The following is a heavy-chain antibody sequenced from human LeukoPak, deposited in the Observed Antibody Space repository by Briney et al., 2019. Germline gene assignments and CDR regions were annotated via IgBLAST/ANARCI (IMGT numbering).Heavy chain of an antibody. D-gene: IGHD4-17*01. CDR2: IYPGDSDT. CDR1: GYSFSSYW. J-gene: IGHJ4*02. CDR3: ARLGGRMTTVTTNFDY. V-gene: IGHV5-51*01. Sequence: GESLKISCKGSGYSFSSYWIGWVRQMPGKGLEWMGIIYPGDSDTRYSPSFQGQVTISADKSISTAYLQWSSLKASDTAMYYCARLGGRMTTVTTNFDYWGQGTLVTVSS.